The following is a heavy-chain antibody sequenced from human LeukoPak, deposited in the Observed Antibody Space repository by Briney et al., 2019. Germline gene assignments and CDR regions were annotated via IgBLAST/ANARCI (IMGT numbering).Heavy chain of an antibody. CDR1: GGSISSSSYY. CDR3: ARGGRYCSGSSCYSYWFDP. CDR2: IYYSGST. D-gene: IGHD2-15*01. J-gene: IGHJ5*02. V-gene: IGHV4-39*07. Sequence: SETLSLTCTVSGGSISSSSYYWGWIRQPPGKGLEWIGSIYYSGSTYYNPTLKSRVTISVDTSKNQFSLKLSSVTAADTAVYYCARGGRYCSGSSCYSYWFDPWGQGTLVTVSS.